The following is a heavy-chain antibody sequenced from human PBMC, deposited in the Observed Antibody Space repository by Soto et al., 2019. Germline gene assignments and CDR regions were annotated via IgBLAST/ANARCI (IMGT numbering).Heavy chain of an antibody. V-gene: IGHV3-30*03. CDR3: ARERADYAVTTVYYYYYMDV. CDR1: GFTFSSYG. CDR2: ISYDGSNK. Sequence: GGSLRLSCAASGFTFSSYGMHWVRQAPGKGLEWVAVISYDGSNKYYADSVKGRFTISRDNSKNTLYLQMNSLRAEDTAVYYCARERADYAVTTVYYYYYMDVWGKGTTVTVSS. D-gene: IGHD4-17*01. J-gene: IGHJ6*03.